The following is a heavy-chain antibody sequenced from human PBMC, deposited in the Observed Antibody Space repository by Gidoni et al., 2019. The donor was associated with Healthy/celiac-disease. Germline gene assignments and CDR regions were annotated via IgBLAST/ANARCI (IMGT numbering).Heavy chain of an antibody. V-gene: IGHV4-30-4*01. D-gene: IGHD4-17*01. CDR1: GGSISSGDYY. CDR2: IYYSGST. CDR3: ARGANYGDNSEAFDI. Sequence: QVQLQESGPGLVKPSQTLSLTCTVAGGSISSGDYYWRWIRQPPGKGLEWIGYIYYSGSTYYNPSLKSRVTISGDTSKNQFSLTLSSVTAADTAVYYCARGANYGDNSEAFDIWGQGTMVTVSS. J-gene: IGHJ3*02.